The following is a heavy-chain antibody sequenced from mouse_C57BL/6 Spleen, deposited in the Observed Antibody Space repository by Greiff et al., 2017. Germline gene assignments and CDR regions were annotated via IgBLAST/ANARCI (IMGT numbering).Heavy chain of an antibody. CDR2: IYPGGGYT. J-gene: IGHJ3*01. V-gene: IGHV1-63*01. CDR3: ARGYDYDVTWFAY. CDR1: GYTFTNYW. D-gene: IGHD2-4*01. Sequence: VQLQQSGAELVRPGTSVKMSCKASGYTFTNYWIGWAKQRPGHGLEWIGDIYPGGGYTNYNEKFKGKATLTADKSSSTAYMQFSSLTSEDSAIYYCARGYDYDVTWFAYWGQGTLVTVSA.